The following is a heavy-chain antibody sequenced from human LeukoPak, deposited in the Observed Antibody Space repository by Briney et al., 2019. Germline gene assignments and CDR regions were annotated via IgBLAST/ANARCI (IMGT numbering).Heavy chain of an antibody. CDR3: ARQGDSGRSYDY. V-gene: IGHV4-59*08. CDR2: IYYGGST. D-gene: IGHD3-22*01. Sequence: SETLSLTCTVSGGSISSYYWSWIRQPPGKGLEWIGHIYYGGSTNYNPSLKSRVTISLDTSKNQFSLNLRSVTAADTAVYFCARQGDSGRSYDYWGQGTLVTVSS. J-gene: IGHJ4*02. CDR1: GGSISSYY.